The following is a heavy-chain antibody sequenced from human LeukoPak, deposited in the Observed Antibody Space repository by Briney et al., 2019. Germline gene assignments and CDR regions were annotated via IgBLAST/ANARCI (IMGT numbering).Heavy chain of an antibody. D-gene: IGHD5-24*01. CDR1: GYTFTGYY. CDR2: INPNSGGT. J-gene: IGHJ4*02. V-gene: IGHV1-2*02. CDR3: AGGRDGFSYYFDY. Sequence: GASVKVSCKASGYTFTGYYMHWVRQAPGQGLEWMGWINPNSGGTNYAQKFQGRVTMTRDTSISTAYMELSRLRSDDTAVYYCAGGRDGFSYYFDYWGQGTLVTVSS.